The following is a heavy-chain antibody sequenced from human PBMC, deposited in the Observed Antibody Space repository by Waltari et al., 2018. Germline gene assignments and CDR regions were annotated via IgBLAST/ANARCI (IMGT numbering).Heavy chain of an antibody. V-gene: IGHV4-38-2*02. CDR1: GYSISSGYY. J-gene: IGHJ4*02. Sequence: QVQLQESGPGLVKPSETLSLTCAVSGYSISSGYYWGWIRQSPGKGPEWIGSLYQSGSTSYNPSLKSRLSMSVDTSKNQFFLELSSVTAADTAVYYCAREDFYDGEGYFDYWGQGTLVTVSS. D-gene: IGHD3-16*01. CDR3: AREDFYDGEGYFDY. CDR2: LYQSGST.